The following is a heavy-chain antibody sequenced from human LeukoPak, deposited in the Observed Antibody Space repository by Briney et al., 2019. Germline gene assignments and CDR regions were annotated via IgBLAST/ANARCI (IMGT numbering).Heavy chain of an antibody. D-gene: IGHD6-19*01. Sequence: GGSLRLSCEASGFTFSTYAMSWVRQAPGKGLEWVSYISSSGSTIYYADSVKGRFTISRDNAKNSLYLQMNSLRAEDTAVYYCGRIAVAGTVDYWGQGTLVTVSS. CDR2: ISSSGSTI. CDR1: GFTFSTYA. CDR3: GRIAVAGTVDY. J-gene: IGHJ4*02. V-gene: IGHV3-48*03.